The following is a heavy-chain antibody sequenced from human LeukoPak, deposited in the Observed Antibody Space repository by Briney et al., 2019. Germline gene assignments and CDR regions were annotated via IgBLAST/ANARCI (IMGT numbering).Heavy chain of an antibody. CDR3: ARVGRVLRYFDWSPDFDY. CDR2: INPSGGST. J-gene: IGHJ4*02. V-gene: IGHV1-46*01. Sequence: ASGKVSCKASGYTFTSYYMHWVRQAPGQGLEWMGIINPSGGSTSYAQKFQGRVTMTRDTSTSTVYMELSSLRSEDTAVYYCARVGRVLRYFDWSPDFDYWGQGTLVTVSS. D-gene: IGHD3-9*01. CDR1: GYTFTSYY.